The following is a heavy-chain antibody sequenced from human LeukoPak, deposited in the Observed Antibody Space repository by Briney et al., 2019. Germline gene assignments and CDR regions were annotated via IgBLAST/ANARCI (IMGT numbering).Heavy chain of an antibody. V-gene: IGHV1-8*01. CDR1: GYTFINHD. CDR3: ARRRTFSSSTNYFDF. CDR2: MNSNTGNT. Sequence: ASVKVSCKASGYTFINHDIDWLRQAPGQGLEWMGWMNSNTGNTGYAQRFQGRVTMTRDTSISTVYMELSSLRSEDTAVYYCARRRTFSSSTNYFDFWGQGTLVTVSS. J-gene: IGHJ4*02. D-gene: IGHD6-13*01.